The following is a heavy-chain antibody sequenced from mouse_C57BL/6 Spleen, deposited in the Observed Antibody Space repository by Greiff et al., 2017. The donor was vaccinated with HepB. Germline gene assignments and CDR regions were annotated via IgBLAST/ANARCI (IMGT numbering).Heavy chain of an antibody. CDR1: GYTFTSYW. V-gene: IGHV1-50*01. J-gene: IGHJ2*01. D-gene: IGHD2-2*01. CDR3: ARSLYGYDEGFDY. Sequence: VQLQQSGAELVKPGASVKLSCKASGYTFTSYWMQWVNQRPGQGLEWIGEIDPSDSYTNYNQKFKGKATLTVDTSSSTAYMQLSSLTSEDSAVYYCARSLYGYDEGFDYWGQGTTLTVSS. CDR2: IDPSDSYT.